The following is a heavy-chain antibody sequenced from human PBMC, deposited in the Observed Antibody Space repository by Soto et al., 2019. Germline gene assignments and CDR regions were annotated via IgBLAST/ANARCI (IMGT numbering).Heavy chain of an antibody. D-gene: IGHD4-4*01. CDR3: VRALLANDYSSYGVGALAI. CDR1: GYSFTSYW. Sequence: LGESLKISCKGSGYSFTSYWIGWVRQMPGKGLKWMGIIYPGDSDTRYSPSFQGQVTISADKSISTAYLQWSSLKASDTAMYYCVRALLANDYSSYGVGALAIWGQGTMVTVSS. J-gene: IGHJ3*02. CDR2: IYPGDSDT. V-gene: IGHV5-51*01.